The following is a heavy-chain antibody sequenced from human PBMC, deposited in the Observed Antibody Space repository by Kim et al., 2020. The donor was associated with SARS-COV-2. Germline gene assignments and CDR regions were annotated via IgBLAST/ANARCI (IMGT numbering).Heavy chain of an antibody. Sequence: GESLKISCKGSGYSFTSYWISWVRQMPGKGLEWMGRIDPSDSYTNYSPSFQGHVTISTDKSISTAYLQWISLKASDTARYYCARHTTIFGVVISEDVWGQGTTVTVSS. CDR3: ARHTTIFGVVISEDV. V-gene: IGHV5-10-1*01. J-gene: IGHJ6*02. D-gene: IGHD3-3*01. CDR2: IDPSDSYT. CDR1: GYSFTSYW.